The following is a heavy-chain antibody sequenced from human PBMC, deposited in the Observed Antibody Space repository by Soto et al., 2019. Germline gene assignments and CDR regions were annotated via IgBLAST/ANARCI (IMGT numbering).Heavy chain of an antibody. Sequence: VQLVQSGAEVKTPGSSVKVSCKASGGTLSDYAISWVRQAPGQGLEWMGGIMPTVDSANYAQNFQGRLTISADESTSTAKLELSSLRSDDTAVYYCAVAAVREIMAQESSGMAVWGQGTTVIVSS. CDR1: GGTLSDYA. CDR2: IMPTVDSA. V-gene: IGHV1-69*01. CDR3: AVAAVREIMAQESSGMAV. J-gene: IGHJ6*02. D-gene: IGHD3-10*01.